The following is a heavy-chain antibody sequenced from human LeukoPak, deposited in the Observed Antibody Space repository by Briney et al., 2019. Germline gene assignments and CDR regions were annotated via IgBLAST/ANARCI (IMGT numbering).Heavy chain of an antibody. J-gene: IGHJ4*02. D-gene: IGHD2-8*02. Sequence: AGGSLRLSCGASGFTFSSSAMHWVRQGPGEGLEWAAYIAHHRNNKYYADSVKGRFTISRDNSKGSLYLQMNSLRADDTAVYYCAKDGSWSCTDWGQGTLVRVSS. CDR2: IAHHRNNK. CDR1: GFTFSSSA. V-gene: IGHV3-30*02. CDR3: AKDGSWSCTD.